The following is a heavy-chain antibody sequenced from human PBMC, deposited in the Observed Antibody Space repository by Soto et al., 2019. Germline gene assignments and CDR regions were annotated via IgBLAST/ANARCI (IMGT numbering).Heavy chain of an antibody. CDR3: ARDRMASRYFDWVLGY. V-gene: IGHV3-64*01. Sequence: GGSLRLSCAASGFTLSSYAMHWVRQAPGKGLEYVSAISSNGGSTYYANSVKGRFTISRDNSKNTLYLQMGSLRAEDMAVYYCARDRMASRYFDWVLGYWGQGTLVTVSS. CDR1: GFTLSSYA. CDR2: ISSNGGST. D-gene: IGHD3-9*01. J-gene: IGHJ4*02.